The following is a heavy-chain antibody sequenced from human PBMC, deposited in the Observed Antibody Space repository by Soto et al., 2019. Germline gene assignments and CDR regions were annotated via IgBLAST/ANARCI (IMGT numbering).Heavy chain of an antibody. V-gene: IGHV2-5*02. Sequence: QITLKESGPALVKPTQTLTLACTFSGFSLSTRGVGVGWIRQPPGKALEWLALIYWDDVKHYSPSLMSRLTIPKDPPKNQVALKMTNMDPVETATYYCAHKGGGDRILDYWGQGTLVTVSS. CDR1: GFSLSTRGVG. D-gene: IGHD3-16*01. J-gene: IGHJ4*02. CDR2: IYWDDVK. CDR3: AHKGGGDRILDY.